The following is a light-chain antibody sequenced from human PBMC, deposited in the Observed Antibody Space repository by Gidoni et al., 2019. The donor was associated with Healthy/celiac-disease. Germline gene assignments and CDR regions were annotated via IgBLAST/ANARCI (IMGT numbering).Light chain of an antibody. J-gene: IGKJ1*01. V-gene: IGKV3-15*01. Sequence: EIVMPQSPATLSVSPGERAPLSCRASQSVSSNLAWYQQKPGQAPRRLIYGASTRATGIPARFSGSGSGTEFTLTISSLQSEDFAVYYCQQYNNWPRRTFGQGTKVEIK. CDR1: QSVSSN. CDR2: GAS. CDR3: QQYNNWPRRT.